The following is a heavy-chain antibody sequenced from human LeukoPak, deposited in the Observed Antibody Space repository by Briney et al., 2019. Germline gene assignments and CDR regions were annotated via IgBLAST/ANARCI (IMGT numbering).Heavy chain of an antibody. CDR3: ASSTRVVVITNYYYYMDV. Sequence: SVKVSCKASGGTFSSYAISWVRQAPGQGLEWMGGIIPIFGTANYAQKFQGRVTITADKSTSTAYMELSSLRSEDTAVYYCASSTRVVVITNYYYYMDVWGKGTTVTVSS. D-gene: IGHD3-22*01. J-gene: IGHJ6*03. CDR1: GGTFSSYA. V-gene: IGHV1-69*06. CDR2: IIPIFGTA.